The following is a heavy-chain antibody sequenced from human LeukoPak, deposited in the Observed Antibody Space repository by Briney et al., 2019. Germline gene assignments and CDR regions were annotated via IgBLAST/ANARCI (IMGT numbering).Heavy chain of an antibody. Sequence: GASVTVSCKASGYTFTSYGISWVRQAPGQGLEWMGWISAYNGNTNYAQKLQGRVTMTTDTSTSTAYMELRSLRSDDTAVYYCARSRQYDSSGYYYSPYFDYWGQGTLVTVSS. D-gene: IGHD3-22*01. J-gene: IGHJ4*02. V-gene: IGHV1-18*01. CDR2: ISAYNGNT. CDR3: ARSRQYDSSGYYYSPYFDY. CDR1: GYTFTSYG.